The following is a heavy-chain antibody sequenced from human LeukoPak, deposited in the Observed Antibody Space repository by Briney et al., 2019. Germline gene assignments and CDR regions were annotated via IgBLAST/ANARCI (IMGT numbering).Heavy chain of an antibody. J-gene: IGHJ4*02. D-gene: IGHD2-21*02. CDR2: INHSGST. Sequence: PSETLSLTCAVYGGSFSGYYWSWIRQPPGKGLEWIGEINHSGSTNYNPSLKSRVTISVDTSKNQFSLKLSSVTAADTAVYYCARGATQAYCGGDCPNFDYWGQGTLVTVPS. CDR1: GGSFSGYY. V-gene: IGHV4-34*01. CDR3: ARGATQAYCGGDCPNFDY.